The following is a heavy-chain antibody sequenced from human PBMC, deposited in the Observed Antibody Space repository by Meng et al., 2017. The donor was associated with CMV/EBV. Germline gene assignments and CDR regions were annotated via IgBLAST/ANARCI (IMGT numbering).Heavy chain of an antibody. V-gene: IGHV3-74*01. CDR2: INSDGSST. CDR1: GVTFSSYW. CDR3: ARDDIVVPPGFDY. Sequence: CAAYGVTFSSYWMHWVRQAPGKGLVWVSRINSDGSSTSYADSVKGRFTISRDNAKNTLYLQMNSLRAEDTAVYYCARDDIVVPPGFDYWGQGTLVTVSS. D-gene: IGHD2-2*01. J-gene: IGHJ4*02.